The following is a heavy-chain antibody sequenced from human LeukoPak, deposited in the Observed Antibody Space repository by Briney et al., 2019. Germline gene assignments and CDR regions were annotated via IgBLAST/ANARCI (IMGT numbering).Heavy chain of an antibody. V-gene: IGHV4-30-2*01. Sequence: PSETLSLTCAVSGGSISSGGYSWGWIRQPPGKGLEWIGYIYRGGSTYYNPSLKSRVTISVDRSKNQFSLRLTSVTAADTAVYYCARAPDCSGGSCYSPFFDYWGQGTLVTVSS. J-gene: IGHJ4*02. D-gene: IGHD2-15*01. CDR2: IYRGGST. CDR3: ARAPDCSGGSCYSPFFDY. CDR1: GGSISSGGYS.